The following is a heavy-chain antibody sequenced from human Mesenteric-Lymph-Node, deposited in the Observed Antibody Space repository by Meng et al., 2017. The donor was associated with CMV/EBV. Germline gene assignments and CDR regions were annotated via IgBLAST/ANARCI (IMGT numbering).Heavy chain of an antibody. Sequence: GESLKISCAASGFTFSSYAMHWVRQAPGKGLEWVAVISYDGSNKYYADSVKGRFTISRDNSKNTLYLQMNSLRAEDTAVYYCAKTGGGYDFWTGSIYFDFWGQGSLVTVSS. V-gene: IGHV3-30*04. CDR3: AKTGGGYDFWTGSIYFDF. J-gene: IGHJ4*02. CDR2: ISYDGSNK. CDR1: GFTFSSYA. D-gene: IGHD3-3*01.